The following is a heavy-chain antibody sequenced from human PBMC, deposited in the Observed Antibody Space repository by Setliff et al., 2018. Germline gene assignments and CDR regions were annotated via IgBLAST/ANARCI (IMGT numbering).Heavy chain of an antibody. CDR2: INSDGSST. CDR3: APLTWDDAFDI. V-gene: IGHV3-74*01. Sequence: GGSLRLSCAASGFTFSSYWMHWVRQAPGKGLVWVSRINSDGSSTSYADSVKGRFTISRDNAENTLYLQMNSLRAEDTAVYYCAPLTWDDAFDIWGQGTMVTVSS. CDR1: GFTFSSYW. J-gene: IGHJ3*02. D-gene: IGHD1-26*01.